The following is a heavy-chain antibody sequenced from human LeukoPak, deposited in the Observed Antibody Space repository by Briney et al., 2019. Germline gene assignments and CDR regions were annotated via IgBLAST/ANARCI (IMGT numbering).Heavy chain of an antibody. D-gene: IGHD3-10*01. CDR2: IIPIFGTA. J-gene: IGHJ4*02. V-gene: IGHV1-69*13. CDR1: GGTFSSYA. Sequence: ASVKVSCKASGGTFSSYAISWVRQAPGQGLEWMGGIIPIFGTANYAQKFQGGGTITADESTSTAYMELSSLRSEDTAVYYCARDRSYYGSGSYRYYFDYWGQGTLVTVSS. CDR3: ARDRSYYGSGSYRYYFDY.